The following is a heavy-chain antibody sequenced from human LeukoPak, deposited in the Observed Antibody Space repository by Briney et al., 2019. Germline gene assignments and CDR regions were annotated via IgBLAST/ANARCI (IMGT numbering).Heavy chain of an antibody. Sequence: GGSLRLSCAASGFTFDDYAMHWVRQAPGKGLEWVSGISWNSGSIGYADSVKGRFTISRDNAKSSLYLQMNSLRAEDTALYYCARGASGSYLYWGQETLVTVSS. J-gene: IGHJ4*02. CDR1: GFTFDDYA. V-gene: IGHV3-9*01. D-gene: IGHD1-26*01. CDR3: ARGASGSYLY. CDR2: ISWNSGSI.